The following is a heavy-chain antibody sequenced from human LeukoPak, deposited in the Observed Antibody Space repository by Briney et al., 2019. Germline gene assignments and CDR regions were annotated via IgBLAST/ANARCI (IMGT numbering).Heavy chain of an antibody. CDR1: GGSISSSTDY. D-gene: IGHD3-9*01. CDR2: IYYSGST. Sequence: SETLSLTCSVSGGSISSSTDYWGWIRQPPGKGLEWIGSIYYSGSTYYNPSLKSRVTISVDTSKNQFSLMLYSVTAADTAVYYCMRRYYDSLTGYSSDDYWGQGTLVTVSS. J-gene: IGHJ4*02. V-gene: IGHV4-39*01. CDR3: MRRYYDSLTGYSSDDY.